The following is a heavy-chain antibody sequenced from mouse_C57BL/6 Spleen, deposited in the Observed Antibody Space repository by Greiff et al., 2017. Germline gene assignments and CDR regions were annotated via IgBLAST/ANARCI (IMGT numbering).Heavy chain of an antibody. CDR1: GYSFTDYN. D-gene: IGHD1-1*01. CDR2: INPNYGTT. V-gene: IGHV1-39*01. Sequence: LVESGPELVKPGASVKISCKASGYSFTDYNMNWVKQSNGKSLEWIGVINPNYGTTSYNQKFKGKATLTVDQSSSTAYMQLNSLTSEDSAVYYCARYGSSGDYAMDYWVKEPQSPSPQ. J-gene: IGHJ4*01. CDR3: ARYGSSGDYAMDY.